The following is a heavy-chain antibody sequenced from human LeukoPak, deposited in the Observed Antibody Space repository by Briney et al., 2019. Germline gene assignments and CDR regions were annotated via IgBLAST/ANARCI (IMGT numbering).Heavy chain of an antibody. CDR1: GGSISSSSYY. V-gene: IGHV4-39*01. CDR3: ARQVTTHGYYSDY. D-gene: IGHD4-17*01. J-gene: IGHJ4*02. Sequence: SETLSLTCSVWGGSISSSSYYWGGIRQPPRKRVEGIGSIYSGGRTSSNPSLKSRVTIYLHTSKNQFSLNLSSVPAADTAVYYCARQVTTHGYYSDYWGQGTLVSVSS. CDR2: IYSGGRT.